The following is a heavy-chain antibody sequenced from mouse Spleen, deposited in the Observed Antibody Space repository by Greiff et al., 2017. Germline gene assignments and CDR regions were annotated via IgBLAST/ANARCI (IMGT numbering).Heavy chain of an antibody. J-gene: IGHJ2*01. CDR2: ISSGGSYT. CDR3: ARHDLLDY. Sequence: EVMLVESGGDLVKPGGSLKLSCAASGFTFSSYGMSWVRQTPDKRLEWVATISSGGSYTYYPDSVKGRFTISRDNAKNTLYLQMSSLKSEDTAMYYCARHDLLDYWGQGTTLTVSS. V-gene: IGHV5-6*01. D-gene: IGHD5-1*01. CDR1: GFTFSSYG.